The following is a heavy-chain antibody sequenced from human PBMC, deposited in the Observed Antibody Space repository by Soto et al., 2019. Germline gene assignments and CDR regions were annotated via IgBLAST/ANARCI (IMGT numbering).Heavy chain of an antibody. Sequence: QVQLVESGGGVVQPGRSLRLSCAASGFTFSSYAMHWVRQAPGKGLEWVAVISYDGSNKYYADSVKGRFTISRDNSKNTLYLQMNSLRAEDTAVYYCARGQYRILVGATGYWGQGTLVTVSS. D-gene: IGHD1-26*01. V-gene: IGHV3-30-3*01. J-gene: IGHJ4*02. CDR3: ARGQYRILVGATGY. CDR1: GFTFSSYA. CDR2: ISYDGSNK.